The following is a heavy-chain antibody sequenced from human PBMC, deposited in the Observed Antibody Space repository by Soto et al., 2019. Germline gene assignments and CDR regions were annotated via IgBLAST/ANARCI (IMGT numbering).Heavy chain of an antibody. D-gene: IGHD5-12*01. Sequence: ASVKVSCKASGYTFTSYGISWVRQAPGQGLEWMGWISAYNGNTNYAQKIQGRVTMTTDTSTSTAYMELRSLRSDDTAVYYFARLAFDGYSGYDLLLANYCYYYMDVWGKGTTVTVSS. J-gene: IGHJ6*03. V-gene: IGHV1-18*01. CDR1: GYTFTSYG. CDR2: ISAYNGNT. CDR3: ARLAFDGYSGYDLLLANYCYYYMDV.